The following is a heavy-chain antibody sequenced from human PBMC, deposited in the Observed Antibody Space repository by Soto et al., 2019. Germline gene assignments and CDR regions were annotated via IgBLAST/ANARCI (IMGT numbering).Heavy chain of an antibody. D-gene: IGHD3-16*01. CDR2: IYYSGNT. CDR1: GGSTSSDNY. Sequence: SETLSLTCTVSGGSTSSDNYWSWIRQPPGKGLEWIGHIYYSGNTDYNPSLKSRLAISIDTSKNQFSLKLSSVTAADTAVYFCAREGGESSDGLYYFDSWGKGSMVTAPQ. J-gene: IGHJ4*02. CDR3: AREGGESSDGLYYFDS. V-gene: IGHV4-30-4*01.